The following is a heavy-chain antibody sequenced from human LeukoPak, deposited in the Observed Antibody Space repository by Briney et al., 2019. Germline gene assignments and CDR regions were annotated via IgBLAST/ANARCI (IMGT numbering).Heavy chain of an antibody. Sequence: ASVKVSCKASGGTFSSYAISWVRQAPGQRLEWMGWINGGNGNTKYSQEFQGRVTITRDTSASTAYMEMSSLTSEDMAVYYCARDGRRHGSGSYSVGFDYWGQGTLVTVSS. CDR2: INGGNGNT. V-gene: IGHV1-3*03. CDR1: GGTFSSYA. CDR3: ARDGRRHGSGSYSVGFDY. J-gene: IGHJ4*02. D-gene: IGHD3-10*01.